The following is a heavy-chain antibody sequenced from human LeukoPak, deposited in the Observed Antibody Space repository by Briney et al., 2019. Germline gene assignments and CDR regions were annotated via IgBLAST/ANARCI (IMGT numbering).Heavy chain of an antibody. V-gene: IGHV1-2*02. J-gene: IGHJ3*02. CDR2: INPNSGGT. CDR3: ARASGSMIVVHDAFHI. D-gene: IGHD3-22*01. Sequence: GASVKVSCKASGYTFTGYYMHWVRQAPGQGLEWMGWINPNSGGTNYAQKFQGRVTMTRDTSISTAYMELSRLRSDDTAVYYCARASGSMIVVHDAFHIWGQGTMVTVSS. CDR1: GYTFTGYY.